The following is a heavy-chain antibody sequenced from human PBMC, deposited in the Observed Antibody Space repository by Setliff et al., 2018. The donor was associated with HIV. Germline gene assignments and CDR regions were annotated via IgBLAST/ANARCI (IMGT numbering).Heavy chain of an antibody. V-gene: IGHV4-61*09. CDR3: ARQMTIPGVAVTPVDY. CDR1: GDSISSGDYY. Sequence: SETLSLTCTVSGDSISSGDYYWTWIRQPAGKGLEWIGQIHTTGSTNYNPSLKSRLTISVDTSKSQFSLKLTSVTAADTAVYYCARQMTIPGVAVTPVDYWGQGALVTVSS. D-gene: IGHD3-3*01. CDR2: IHTTGST. J-gene: IGHJ4*02.